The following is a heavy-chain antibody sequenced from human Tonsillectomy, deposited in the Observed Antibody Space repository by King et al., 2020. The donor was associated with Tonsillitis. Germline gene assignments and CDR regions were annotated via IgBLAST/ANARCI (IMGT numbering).Heavy chain of an antibody. CDR2: VLNSGST. J-gene: IGHJ4*02. V-gene: IGHV4-31*03. D-gene: IGHD2-15*01. CDR1: GGSISIGAYY. Sequence: QVQLQESGPGLVKPSQTLSLTCTVSGGSISIGAYYWTWIRQHPGKGLEWIGYVLNSGSTDYNPSLKSRVTISMDTSKNHFSLDLSSVTAADTAVYYCARVLSGGGDYDYWGQGTLVTVSS. CDR3: ARVLSGGGDYDY.